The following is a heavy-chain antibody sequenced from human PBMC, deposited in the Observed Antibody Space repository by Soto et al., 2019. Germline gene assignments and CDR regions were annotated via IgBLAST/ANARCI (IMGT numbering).Heavy chain of an antibody. D-gene: IGHD3-3*01. CDR1: GFTFGDYA. CDR3: TTLRFLEWLLSQPPYYFDY. V-gene: IGHV3-49*03. J-gene: IGHJ4*02. Sequence: TGGSLRLSCTASGFTFGDYAMSWFRQAPGKGLEWVGFIRSKAYGGTTEYAASVKGRFTISRDDSKSIAYLQMNSLKTEDTAVYYCTTLRFLEWLLSQPPYYFDYWGQGTLVTVSS. CDR2: IRSKAYGGTT.